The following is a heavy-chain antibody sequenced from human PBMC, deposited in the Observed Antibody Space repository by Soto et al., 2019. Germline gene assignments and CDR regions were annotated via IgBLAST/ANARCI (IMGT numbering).Heavy chain of an antibody. Sequence: ASVKVSCKASGYTFTRYDITWVRQATGQGLEWMGWMNPQTGNTAYAEKFQGRVTMTRSTSINTAYMELSGLRSEDTAVYYCARLSEESSSSNYYYFYMDVWGRESTVTVSS. CDR3: ARLSEESSSSNYYYFYMDV. CDR1: GYTFTRYD. D-gene: IGHD6-6*01. J-gene: IGHJ6*03. V-gene: IGHV1-8*01. CDR2: MNPQTGNT.